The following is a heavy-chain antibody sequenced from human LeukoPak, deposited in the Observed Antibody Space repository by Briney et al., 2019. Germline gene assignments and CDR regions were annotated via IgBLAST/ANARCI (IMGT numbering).Heavy chain of an antibody. Sequence: SETLSLTCTVSGGPISSSSYYWGWIRQPPGKGLEWIGEINHSGSTNYNPSLKSRVTISVDTSKNQFSLKLSSVTAADTAVYYCARFIAAAGLPWGQGTLVTVSS. V-gene: IGHV4-39*07. J-gene: IGHJ5*02. CDR2: INHSGST. D-gene: IGHD6-13*01. CDR1: GGPISSSSYY. CDR3: ARFIAAAGLP.